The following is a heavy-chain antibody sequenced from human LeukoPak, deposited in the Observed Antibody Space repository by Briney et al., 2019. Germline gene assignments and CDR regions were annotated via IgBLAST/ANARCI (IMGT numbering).Heavy chain of an antibody. Sequence: GGSLRLSCAASGFTFSSYSMNWVRQAPGKGLEWVSSISSSSSYIYYADSVKGRFTISRDNAKNSLYLQMYSLRAEDTAVYYCASGGGWVFFNWGQGTLVTVSS. CDR3: ASGGGWVFFN. V-gene: IGHV3-21*01. CDR1: GFTFSSYS. D-gene: IGHD6-19*01. J-gene: IGHJ4*02. CDR2: ISSSSSYI.